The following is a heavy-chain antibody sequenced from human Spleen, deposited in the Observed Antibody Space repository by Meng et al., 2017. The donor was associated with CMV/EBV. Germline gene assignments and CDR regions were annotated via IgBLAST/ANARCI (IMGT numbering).Heavy chain of an antibody. Sequence: GESLKISCVASGFSFSSYTMNWVRQAPGKGLEWVSSISASTTDIYYADSVRGRFTISRDNAKNSLFLQMNFLRAEDTAVYYCARDFNYYYDTHAYHYEDFWGQGTLVTVSS. CDR2: ISASTTDI. V-gene: IGHV3-21*01. CDR1: GFSFSSYT. D-gene: IGHD3-22*01. CDR3: ARDFNYYYDTHAYHYEDF. J-gene: IGHJ4*02.